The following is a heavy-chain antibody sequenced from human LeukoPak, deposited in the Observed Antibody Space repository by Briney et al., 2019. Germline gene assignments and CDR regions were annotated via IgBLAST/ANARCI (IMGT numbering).Heavy chain of an antibody. D-gene: IGHD1-1*01. CDR3: AKDRYLEAYGMDV. V-gene: IGHV3-30*18. CDR1: GFTFSTYG. Sequence: GGSLRLSCAASGFTFSTYGMHWVRQAPGKGLEWVAVISYDGSGKYYGDSVKGRFTISRDNSKNTLYVQMSSLRAEDTAVYYCAKDRYLEAYGMDVWGQGTTVTVSS. CDR2: ISYDGSGK. J-gene: IGHJ6*02.